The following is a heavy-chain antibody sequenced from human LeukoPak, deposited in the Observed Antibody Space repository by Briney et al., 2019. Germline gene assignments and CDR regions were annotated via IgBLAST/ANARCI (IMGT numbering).Heavy chain of an antibody. D-gene: IGHD3-22*01. CDR2: ISWNSGSV. Sequence: PGRSLRLSCAASGFRFDDYAMHWVRQAPGRGLEWVSGISWNSGSVDYADSVMGRFTISRDNAKNSLYLQMNSLRAEDTALYYCTKDYYYDNSAYYHFDSWGQGTLVTVSS. CDR1: GFRFDDYA. V-gene: IGHV3-9*01. CDR3: TKDYYYDNSAYYHFDS. J-gene: IGHJ4*02.